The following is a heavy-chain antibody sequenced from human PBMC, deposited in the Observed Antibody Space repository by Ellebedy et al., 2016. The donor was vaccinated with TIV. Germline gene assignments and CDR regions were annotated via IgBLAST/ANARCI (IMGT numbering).Heavy chain of an antibody. V-gene: IGHV1-69*13. CDR1: GGTFSSYA. CDR3: ARDGADYYDTFRAEYFQH. J-gene: IGHJ1*01. CDR2: IIPIFGTA. Sequence: ASVKVSCKASGGTFSSYAISWVRQAPGQGLEWMGGIIPIFGTANYAQKFQGRVTITADESTSTAYMELSSLRSEDTAVYYCARDGADYYDTFRAEYFQHWGQGTLVTVSS. D-gene: IGHD3-22*01.